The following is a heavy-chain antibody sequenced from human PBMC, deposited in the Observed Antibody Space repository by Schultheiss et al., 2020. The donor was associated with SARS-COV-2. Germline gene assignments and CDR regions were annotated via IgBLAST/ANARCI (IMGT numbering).Heavy chain of an antibody. Sequence: GGSLRLSCAASGFTFSSYAMHWVRQAPGKGLEWVAVISYDGSNKYYADSVKGRFTISRDNSKNTLYLQMNSLRAEDTAVYYCARELGWFGELPDAFDIWGQGTMVTVSS. CDR2: ISYDGSNK. CDR3: ARELGWFGELPDAFDI. D-gene: IGHD3-10*01. CDR1: GFTFSSYA. V-gene: IGHV3-30*07. J-gene: IGHJ3*02.